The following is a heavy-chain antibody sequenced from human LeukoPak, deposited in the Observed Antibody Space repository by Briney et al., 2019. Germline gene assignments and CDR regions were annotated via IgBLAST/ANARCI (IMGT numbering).Heavy chain of an antibody. J-gene: IGHJ6*02. Sequence: PSETLSLTCAVYGGSFSGYYWSWIRQLPGKGLEWIGEINHSGSTNYNPSLKSRVTISVDTSKNQFSLKLSSVTAADTAVYYCASVPTNTIAAALHYYYYYGMDVWGQGTTVTVSS. CDR1: GGSFSGYY. V-gene: IGHV4-34*01. CDR2: INHSGST. CDR3: ASVPTNTIAAALHYYYYYGMDV. D-gene: IGHD6-13*01.